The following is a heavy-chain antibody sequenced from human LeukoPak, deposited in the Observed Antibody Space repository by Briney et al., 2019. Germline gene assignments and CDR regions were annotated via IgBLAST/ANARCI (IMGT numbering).Heavy chain of an antibody. CDR1: GYIFTSYW. CDR2: IYPGDSDT. CDR3: ARFMRSAGSWYFDY. D-gene: IGHD2-15*01. V-gene: IGHV5-51*01. Sequence: PGESLKISCKGSGYIFTSYWIGWVRQVPGKGLEWMGIIYPGDSDTRYSPSFQGQVTISADKSISTAYLQWSSLKASDIAMYYCARFMRSAGSWYFDYWGQGTLVTVSS. J-gene: IGHJ4*02.